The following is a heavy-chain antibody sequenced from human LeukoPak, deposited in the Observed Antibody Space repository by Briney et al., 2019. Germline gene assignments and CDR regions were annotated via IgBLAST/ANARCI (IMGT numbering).Heavy chain of an antibody. V-gene: IGHV4-34*01. Sequence: SETLSLTCAVYGGSFSGSYWSWIRQPPGKGLEWIGEINHSGSTNYNPSLKSRVTISVDTSKNQFSLKLSSVTAADTAVYYCAGSGWYPLYYFDYWGQGTLVTVSS. CDR1: GGSFSGSY. CDR2: INHSGST. CDR3: AGSGWYPLYYFDY. J-gene: IGHJ4*02. D-gene: IGHD6-19*01.